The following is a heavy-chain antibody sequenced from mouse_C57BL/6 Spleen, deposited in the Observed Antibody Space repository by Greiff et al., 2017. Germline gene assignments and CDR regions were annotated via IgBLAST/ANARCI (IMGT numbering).Heavy chain of an antibody. D-gene: IGHD2-3*01. CDR1: GYTFTTYP. Sequence: QVQLKESGAELVKPGASVTMSCKASGYTFTTYPIEWMKQNHGKSLEWIGNFHPYNDDTKYTEKVKGKATLTVEKSSSTFYLELSRLTSYDSAVYYLARCGYYGAMDYCGQGTSVTVSS. V-gene: IGHV1-47*01. CDR3: ARCGYYGAMDY. J-gene: IGHJ4*01. CDR2: FHPYNDDT.